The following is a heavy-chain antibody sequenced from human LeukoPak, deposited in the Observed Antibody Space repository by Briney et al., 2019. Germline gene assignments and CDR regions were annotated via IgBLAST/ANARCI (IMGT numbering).Heavy chain of an antibody. CDR3: ARVRSAAAGPLDY. Sequence: GGSLRLSCAASGFTFSSYEMSWVRQAPGKGLEWVSAISGSGGSTYYADSVKGRFTISRDNSKNTLYLQMNRLRADDTAVYHCARVRSAAAGPLDYWGQGTLVTVSS. D-gene: IGHD6-13*01. CDR1: GFTFSSYE. CDR2: ISGSGGST. V-gene: IGHV3-23*01. J-gene: IGHJ4*02.